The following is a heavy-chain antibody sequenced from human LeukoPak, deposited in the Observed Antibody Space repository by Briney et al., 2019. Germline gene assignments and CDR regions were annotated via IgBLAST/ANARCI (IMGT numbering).Heavy chain of an antibody. CDR2: ISGSGGST. J-gene: IGHJ3*02. CDR3: AKDVCSGGSCYPDAFDI. D-gene: IGHD2-15*01. Sequence: GGSLRLSCAASGFTFNSYSMYWVRQAPGKGLEWVSVISGSGGSTYYADSVKGRFTISRDNSKNTLYLQMNSLRAEDTAVYYCAKDVCSGGSCYPDAFDIWGQGTMVTVSS. CDR1: GFTFNSYS. V-gene: IGHV3-23*01.